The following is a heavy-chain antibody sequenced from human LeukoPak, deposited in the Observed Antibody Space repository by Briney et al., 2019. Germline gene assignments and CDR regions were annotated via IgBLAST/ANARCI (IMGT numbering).Heavy chain of an antibody. Sequence: SETLSLTCAVYGGSFSGYYWSWIRQPPGKGLEWIGEINHSGSTNYNPSLKSRVTISVDTSKNQFSLKLSSVTAADTAVYYCTRRSIYGSGSYYYYYYYMDVWGKGTTVTVSS. CDR2: INHSGST. D-gene: IGHD3-10*01. J-gene: IGHJ6*03. CDR3: TRRSIYGSGSYYYYYYYMDV. CDR1: GGSFSGYY. V-gene: IGHV4-34*01.